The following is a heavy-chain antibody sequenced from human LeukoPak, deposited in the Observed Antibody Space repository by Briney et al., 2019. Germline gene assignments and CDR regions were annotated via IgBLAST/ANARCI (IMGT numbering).Heavy chain of an antibody. CDR1: GFTFSSYS. Sequence: GGSLRLSCAASGFTFSSYSMNWVRQAPGKGLEWVSSISSSSSYIYYADSVKGRFTISRDNAKNSLYLQMNSLRAEDTAVYYRARDQNIAAAGTDYWGQGTLVTVSS. D-gene: IGHD6-13*01. CDR3: ARDQNIAAAGTDY. CDR2: ISSSSSYI. J-gene: IGHJ4*02. V-gene: IGHV3-21*01.